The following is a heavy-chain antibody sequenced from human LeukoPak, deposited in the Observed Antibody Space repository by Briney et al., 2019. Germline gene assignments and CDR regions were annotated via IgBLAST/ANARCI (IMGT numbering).Heavy chain of an antibody. J-gene: IGHJ3*02. CDR1: GFTFSSYE. CDR3: AKDYYGSGSYYQGHNDAFDI. V-gene: IGHV3-48*03. CDR2: ISSSGSTI. Sequence: GGSLRLSCAASGFTFSSYEMNWVRQAPGKGLEWASYISSSGSTIYYADSVKGRFTISRDNSKNTLYLQMNSLRAEDTAVYYCAKDYYGSGSYYQGHNDAFDIWGQGTMVTVSS. D-gene: IGHD3-10*01.